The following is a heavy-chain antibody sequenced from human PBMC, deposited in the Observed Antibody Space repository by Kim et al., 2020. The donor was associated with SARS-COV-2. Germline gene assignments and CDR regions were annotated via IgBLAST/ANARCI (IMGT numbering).Heavy chain of an antibody. D-gene: IGHD1-26*01. CDR1: GGSISSSSYY. Sequence: SETLSLTCTVSGGSISSSSYYWGWIRQPPGKGLDWIGSIYYSGGTYYNPSLKRRVTISVDTSKNQFYLKLSSVTAADTAGDYCARLSGNYYHWGQGTLVTVSS. CDR3: ARLSGNYYH. J-gene: IGHJ5*02. CDR2: IYYSGGT. V-gene: IGHV4-39*07.